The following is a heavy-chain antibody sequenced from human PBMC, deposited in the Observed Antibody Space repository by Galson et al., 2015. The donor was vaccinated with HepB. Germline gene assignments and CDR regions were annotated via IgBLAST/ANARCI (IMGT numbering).Heavy chain of an antibody. V-gene: IGHV1-18*01. CDR2: ISAYNGNT. CDR3: ARDPGLWFGEDDAFDI. D-gene: IGHD3-10*01. J-gene: IGHJ3*02. Sequence: SVKVSCKASGYTFTSYGISWVRQAPGQGLEWMGWISAYNGNTNYAQKLQGRVTMTTDTSTSTAYMELRSLRSDDTAVYYCARDPGLWFGEDDAFDIWGQGTMVTVSS. CDR1: GYTFTSYG.